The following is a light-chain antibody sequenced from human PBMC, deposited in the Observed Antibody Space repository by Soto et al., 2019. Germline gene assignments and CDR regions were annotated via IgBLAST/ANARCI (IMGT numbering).Light chain of an antibody. CDR2: GAS. Sequence: EIVLTQSPCTLSFSPLERSTLFCRASQSIATSQLAWYQQKPGQAPRLLIGASTRATGIPDRFSDSGSGTDFTLTISRLEPEDFAVYYCQQFAASPRTFGQGTKVDIK. CDR1: QSIATSQ. V-gene: IGKV3-20*01. CDR3: QQFAASPRT. J-gene: IGKJ1*01.